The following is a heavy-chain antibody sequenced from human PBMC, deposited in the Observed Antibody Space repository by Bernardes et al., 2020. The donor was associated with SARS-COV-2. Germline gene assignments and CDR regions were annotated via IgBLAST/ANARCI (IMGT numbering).Heavy chain of an antibody. CDR2: INHSGST. J-gene: IGHJ6*02. D-gene: IGHD5-18*01. CDR3: ARAMVTGNYYYGMDV. CDR1: GGSFSGYY. V-gene: IGHV4-34*01. Sequence: LSLTCAVYGGSFSGYYWSWIRQPPGKGLEWIGEINHSGSTNYNPSLKSRVTISVDTSKNQFSLKLSSVTAADTAVYYCARAMVTGNYYYGMDVWGQGTTVTVSS.